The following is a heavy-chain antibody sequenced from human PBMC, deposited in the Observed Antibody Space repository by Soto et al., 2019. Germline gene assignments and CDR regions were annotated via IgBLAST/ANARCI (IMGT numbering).Heavy chain of an antibody. D-gene: IGHD1-7*01. V-gene: IGHV1-69*01. J-gene: IGHJ6*02. Sequence: QVQLVQSGAEVKKPGSSVKVSCKASGGTFSSYAISWVRQAPGQGLEWMGGIIPIFGTANYAQKFQGRVTIPADEATSRAYMELSRLRSEDTAVDYCARGLLVNWNSPYYGMDVWGRGTTVTVSS. CDR1: GGTFSSYA. CDR3: ARGLLVNWNSPYYGMDV. CDR2: IIPIFGTA.